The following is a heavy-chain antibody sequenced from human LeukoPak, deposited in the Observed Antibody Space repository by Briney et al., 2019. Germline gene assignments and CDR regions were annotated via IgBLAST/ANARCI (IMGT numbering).Heavy chain of an antibody. CDR3: ARNSYYYGSGSYYAYYYYYGMDV. CDR1: GGSFSGYY. V-gene: IGHV4-34*01. CDR2: INHSGST. Sequence: PSETLSLTCAVYGGSFSGYYWSWIRQPPGKGLEWIGEINHSGSTNYNPSLKRRVTISVDTSKNQFSLKLSSVTAADTAVYYCARNSYYYGSGSYYAYYYYYGMDVWGQGTTVTVSS. J-gene: IGHJ6*02. D-gene: IGHD3-10*01.